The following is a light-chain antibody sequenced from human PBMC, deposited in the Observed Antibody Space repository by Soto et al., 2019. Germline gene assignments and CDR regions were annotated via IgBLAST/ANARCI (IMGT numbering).Light chain of an antibody. CDR2: GAS. Sequence: EIVLTQSPATLSVSLGDSATLSCRASQSVSLSLAWYQMRPGQPPRLLIYGASTRATDIPARFSGSGSGTDFTLTISSLQSEDFAVYYCQQRRNWQVTFGQGTRLEIK. J-gene: IGKJ5*01. CDR1: QSVSLS. CDR3: QQRRNWQVT. V-gene: IGKV3-15*01.